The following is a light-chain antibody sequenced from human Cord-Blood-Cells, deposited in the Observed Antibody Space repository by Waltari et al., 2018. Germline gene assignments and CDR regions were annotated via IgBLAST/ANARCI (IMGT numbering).Light chain of an antibody. J-gene: IGKJ1*01. CDR2: DAS. Sequence: DIQMTQSPSTLSASVGDRVTITCRASQSISSWLAWYQQKPGKAPKLLIYDASSLESGVPSRFSVSGSGTEFTLTISSLQPDDFATYYCQQYNSYSPWTFGQVTKVEIK. CDR3: QQYNSYSPWT. CDR1: QSISSW. V-gene: IGKV1-5*01.